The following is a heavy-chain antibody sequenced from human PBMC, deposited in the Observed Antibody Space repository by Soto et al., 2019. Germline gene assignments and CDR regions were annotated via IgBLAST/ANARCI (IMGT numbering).Heavy chain of an antibody. V-gene: IGHV3-48*01. CDR2: ISSSSSTI. CDR1: GFTFSSYS. CDR3: ARLRITMVRGVIPQEDWFDP. D-gene: IGHD3-10*01. J-gene: IGHJ5*02. Sequence: GGSLRLSCAASGFTFSSYSMDWVRQAPGKGLEWVSYISSSSSTIYYADSVKGRFTISRDNAKNSLYLQMNSLRAEDTAVYYCARLRITMVRGVIPQEDWFDPWGQGTLVTVSS.